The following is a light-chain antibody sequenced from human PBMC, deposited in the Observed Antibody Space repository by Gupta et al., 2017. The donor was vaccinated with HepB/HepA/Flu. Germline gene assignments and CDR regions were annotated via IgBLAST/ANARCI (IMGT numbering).Light chain of an antibody. J-gene: IGLJ3*02. Sequence: SVLTQPAYVSGSPGPSITISCTGTSSDVGGYNYVSWDQQHPGKAPKLMFYDVSNRPAGVANRFSGSKAGNTASLTISGLQEEDEADYYCSSYTSSSTVVFGGGTKLTVL. V-gene: IGLV2-14*01. CDR3: SSYTSSSTVV. CDR2: DVS. CDR1: SSDVGGYNY.